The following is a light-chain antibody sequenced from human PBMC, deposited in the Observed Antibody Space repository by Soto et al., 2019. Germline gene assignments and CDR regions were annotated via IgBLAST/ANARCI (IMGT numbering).Light chain of an antibody. CDR3: QQYNSYPRT. CDR1: QSISSW. Sequence: DIQMTQSPSTLSASVGDRVTITCRASQSISSWLAWYQQEPGKAPKLLIYDASSLESGVPSRFSGSGSGTEFTLTISSLQPDDFATYYCQQYNSYPRTFDQGTKVEIK. V-gene: IGKV1-5*01. J-gene: IGKJ1*01. CDR2: DAS.